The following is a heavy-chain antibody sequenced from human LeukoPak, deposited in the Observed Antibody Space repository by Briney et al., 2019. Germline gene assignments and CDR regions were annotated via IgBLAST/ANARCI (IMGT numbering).Heavy chain of an antibody. J-gene: IGHJ4*02. D-gene: IGHD5-12*01. CDR3: ARSVWSEVSGYEPLLSIDY. V-gene: IGHV1-46*01. CDR1: GYTFTSYY. Sequence: ASVKVSCKASGYTFTSYYMHWVRQAPGQGLEWMGIINPSGGSTSYAQKFQGRVTMTRDTSTSTVYMELSSLRSEDTAVYYCARSVWSEVSGYEPLLSIDYWGQGTLVTVSS. CDR2: INPSGGST.